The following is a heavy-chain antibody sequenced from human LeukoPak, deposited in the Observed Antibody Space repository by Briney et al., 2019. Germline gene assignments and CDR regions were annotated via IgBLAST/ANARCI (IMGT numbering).Heavy chain of an antibody. V-gene: IGHV3-74*01. Sequence: GGSLRLSCAASGFAFSTYFWMHWVRQAPGKGLVWVSRLRSDGGSSAYADFVRGRFTISRDNAKNTLYLQMNSLRAEDTAVYYCVRDLDLGGYSSFVSWGQGTLVTVSS. J-gene: IGHJ4*02. CDR3: VRDLDLGGYSSFVS. CDR1: GFAFSTYFW. D-gene: IGHD4-23*01. CDR2: LRSDGGSS.